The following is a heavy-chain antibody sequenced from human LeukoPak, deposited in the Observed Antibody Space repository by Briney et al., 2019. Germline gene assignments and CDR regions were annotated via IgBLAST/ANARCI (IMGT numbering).Heavy chain of an antibody. CDR3: KSGGAAPGSFDY. CDR2: IKYDGSED. D-gene: IGHD1-1*01. CDR1: GFTFSRYW. Sequence: GGSLRLSCAASGFTFSRYWMSWMRQAPVKGLEWVANIKYDGSEDYYVDSVKGRFTISRDNAKNTLYLQLNSLRVEDTAVYYCKSGGAAPGSFDYWGQGTLVTVSP. J-gene: IGHJ4*02. V-gene: IGHV3-7*01.